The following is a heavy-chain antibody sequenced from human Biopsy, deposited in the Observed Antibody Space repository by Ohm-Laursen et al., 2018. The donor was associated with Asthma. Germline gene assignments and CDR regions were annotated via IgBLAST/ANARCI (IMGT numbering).Heavy chain of an antibody. Sequence: ASVKVSCKSLGGAFNTYVIGWVRQAPGQGLEWMGGINSVFGTTTYPQKFQDRVTITADDSTSTVYMELSSLRSEDTAVYYCARKAGPCISRTCYSLDFWGQGTLVTVSS. CDR1: GGAFNTYV. CDR2: INSVFGTT. J-gene: IGHJ4*02. V-gene: IGHV1-69*13. CDR3: ARKAGPCISRTCYSLDF. D-gene: IGHD2-2*01.